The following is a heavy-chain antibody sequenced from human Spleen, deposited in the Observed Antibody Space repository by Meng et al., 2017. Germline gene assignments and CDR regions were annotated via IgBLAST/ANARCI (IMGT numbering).Heavy chain of an antibody. D-gene: IGHD2-8*02. Sequence: QVQLQQWGAGLLKPSETLSLTCAFHGGSFSGYNWSWIRQPPGKGLEWIGEIDHSGGTNYNPSLKSRVTISVDTSKNQFSLKLSSVTAADTAVYYCQKLAGGSDSWGQGTLVTVSS. CDR1: GGSFSGYN. CDR2: IDHSGGT. V-gene: IGHV4-34*01. J-gene: IGHJ4*02. CDR3: QKLAGGSDS.